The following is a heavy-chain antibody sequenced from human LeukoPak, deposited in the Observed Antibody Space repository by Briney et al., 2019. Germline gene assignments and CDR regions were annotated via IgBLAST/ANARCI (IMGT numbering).Heavy chain of an antibody. Sequence: ASVTVSCKASGYSFTNNGISWVRRAPGQGLEWMGWISAYNGNTNSTQKFQGRVTMTTDTSTSTAYMELRGLRSDDTAVYYCARERMGIAMTGYCFDSWGQGTLVTVSS. CDR2: ISAYNGNT. J-gene: IGHJ4*02. D-gene: IGHD2-21*01. V-gene: IGHV1-18*01. CDR1: GYSFTNNG. CDR3: ARERMGIAMTGYCFDS.